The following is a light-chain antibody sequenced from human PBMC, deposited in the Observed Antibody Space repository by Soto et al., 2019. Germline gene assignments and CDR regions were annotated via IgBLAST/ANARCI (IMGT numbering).Light chain of an antibody. CDR3: QQYNSYSPT. CDR2: DAS. CDR1: QSISSY. Sequence: MTQSPATLSVSPGERATLSCRASQSISSYVAWYQQKPGQAPKLLIYDASSWASGIPSRFSGSGSGTEFTLTISSLQPDDFATYYCQQYNSYSPTFGQGTKVDIK. J-gene: IGKJ1*01. V-gene: IGKV1-5*01.